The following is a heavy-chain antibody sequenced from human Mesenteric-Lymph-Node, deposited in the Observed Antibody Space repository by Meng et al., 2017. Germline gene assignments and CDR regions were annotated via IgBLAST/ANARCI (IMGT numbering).Heavy chain of an antibody. CDR3: ARSVGDYVWGSYRHYYFDY. V-gene: IGHV3-66*02. Sequence: GESLKISCAASGFTVSSNYMSWVRQAPGKGLEWVSVLYSGGSTYYADSVKDRFTITRDISKNTVYLQMNSLRAEDTAVYYCARSVGDYVWGSYRHYYFDYWGQGTLVTVSS. D-gene: IGHD3-16*02. J-gene: IGHJ4*02. CDR1: GFTVSSNY. CDR2: LYSGGST.